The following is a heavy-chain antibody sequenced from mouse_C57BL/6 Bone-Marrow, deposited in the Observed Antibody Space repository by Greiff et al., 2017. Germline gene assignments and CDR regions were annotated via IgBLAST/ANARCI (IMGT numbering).Heavy chain of an antibody. D-gene: IGHD1-1*01. CDR1: GFNIKGDC. V-gene: IGHV14-4*01. CDR2: IDPENGDT. CDR3: TKKGDGSRLDY. J-gene: IGHJ2*01. Sequence: EVQLQQSGAELVRPGASVKLSCTASGFNIKGDCMHWVQQRPEQGLEWIGRIDPENGDTEYASKFQGQATITADTSSNTAYLQLSSLTSEDTAVYYWTKKGDGSRLDYWGQGTTLTVSS.